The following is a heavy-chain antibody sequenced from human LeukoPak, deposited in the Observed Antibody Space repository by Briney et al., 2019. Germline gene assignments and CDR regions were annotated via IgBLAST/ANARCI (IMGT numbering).Heavy chain of an antibody. Sequence: GGSLRLSCAASGFTFSSYGMHWVRQAPGKGLEWVAVISYDGSNKYYADSVKGRSTISRDNSKNTLYLQMNSLRAEDTAVYYCAKVGRAGELWEYWGQGTLVTVSS. CDR1: GFTFSSYG. D-gene: IGHD3-10*01. V-gene: IGHV3-30*18. CDR2: ISYDGSNK. J-gene: IGHJ4*02. CDR3: AKVGRAGELWEY.